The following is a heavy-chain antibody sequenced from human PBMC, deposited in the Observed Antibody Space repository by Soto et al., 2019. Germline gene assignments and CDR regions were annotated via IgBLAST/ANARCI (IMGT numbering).Heavy chain of an antibody. D-gene: IGHD2-2*01. V-gene: IGHV3-30*04. CDR1: GFTFTSYA. CDR2: ISYHGRDE. Sequence: GGSLRLSCAASGFTFTSYAMHWVRQAPGKGLEWVAAISYHGRDEYYADSVKGRFSISRDNSKNTLNLQMNSLRAEDTAVYYCARGRFSTTLYAGFDPWGQGTLVTAPQ. CDR3: ARGRFSTTLYAGFDP. J-gene: IGHJ5*02.